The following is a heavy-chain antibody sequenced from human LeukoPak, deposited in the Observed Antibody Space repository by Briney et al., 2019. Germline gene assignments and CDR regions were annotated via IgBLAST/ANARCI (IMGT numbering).Heavy chain of an antibody. CDR2: ISGSGGST. V-gene: IGHV3-23*01. CDR1: GASMDNNNYD. CDR3: AKDQVPDYYDSSGYVCWFDP. J-gene: IGHJ5*02. D-gene: IGHD3-22*01. Sequence: ETLSLTCTVSGASMDNNNYDWGWIRQPPGEGLEWVSAISGSGGSTYYADSVKGRFTISRDNSKNTLYLQMNSLRAEDTAVYYCAKDQVPDYYDSSGYVCWFDPWGQGTLVTVSS.